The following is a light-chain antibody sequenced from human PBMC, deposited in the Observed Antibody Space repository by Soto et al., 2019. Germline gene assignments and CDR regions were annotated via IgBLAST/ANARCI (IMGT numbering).Light chain of an antibody. CDR3: QQYGNSQYT. CDR2: DTY. Sequence: EVVLTQSPGTLSLSPGERATLSCRASQSVSSSYLAWYQQKPGQAPRLLIYDTYSRATGIPERFSGSGSGTDFTLTITRLEPEDFAVYYCQQYGNSQYTFGQGTKLEIK. CDR1: QSVSSSY. V-gene: IGKV3-20*01. J-gene: IGKJ2*01.